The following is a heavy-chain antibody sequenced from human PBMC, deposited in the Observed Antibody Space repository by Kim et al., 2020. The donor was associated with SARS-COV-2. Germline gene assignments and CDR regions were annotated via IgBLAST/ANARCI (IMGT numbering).Heavy chain of an antibody. D-gene: IGHD2-15*01. Sequence: SETLSLTCIVSGDSITSSRFFWGWVRQPPGKGLEWIGSFYSGNTYYTPSLESRVTISVDTSKNAFYLKLTSLSAADTAVYSCARHGGFCIGGSCYGVPVRGFDPWGQGTLVTVSS. CDR2: FYSGNT. J-gene: IGHJ5*02. V-gene: IGHV4-39*01. CDR3: ARHGGFCIGGSCYGVPVRGFDP. CDR1: GDSITSSRFF.